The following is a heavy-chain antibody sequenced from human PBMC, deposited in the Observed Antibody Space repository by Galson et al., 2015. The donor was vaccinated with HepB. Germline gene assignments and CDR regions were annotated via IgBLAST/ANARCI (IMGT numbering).Heavy chain of an antibody. Sequence: LRLSCAASGFTFSSYWMSWVRQAPGKGLEWVANIKQDGSEKYYVDSVKGRFTISRDNAKNSLYLQMNSLRAEDTAVYYSARDHTDTAMVKEDGMDVWGQGTTVTVSS. J-gene: IGHJ6*02. V-gene: IGHV3-7*03. CDR1: GFTFSSYW. CDR3: ARDHTDTAMVKEDGMDV. D-gene: IGHD5-18*01. CDR2: IKQDGSEK.